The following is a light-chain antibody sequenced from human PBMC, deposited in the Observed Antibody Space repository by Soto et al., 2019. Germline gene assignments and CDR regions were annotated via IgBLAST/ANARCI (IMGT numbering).Light chain of an antibody. CDR3: QQYNSYSGT. V-gene: IGKV1-5*01. CDR2: DAS. CDR1: QSISIW. J-gene: IGKJ1*01. Sequence: DVQITQSSSTLSASVGDRVTIPCRASQSISIWLAWYQQKPGKAPKLLIYDASSLGSGVPSRFSGSGSGTEFTLTISRLQPDDFAGYYCQQYNSYSGTFGQGSNVDVK.